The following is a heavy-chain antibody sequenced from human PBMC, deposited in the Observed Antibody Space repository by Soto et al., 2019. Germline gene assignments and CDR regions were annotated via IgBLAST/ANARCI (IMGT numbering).Heavy chain of an antibody. CDR1: GYSFTTYN. J-gene: IGHJ5*02. CDR2: TNPNSGHT. V-gene: IGHV1-8*01. CDR3: ARGHNWFDP. Sequence: QVQLVQSGAEVKKPGASVKVSCKASGYSFTTYNINWVRQAPGQGLEWMGWTNPNSGHTGYAQKFQGRITMTRDTSISTAYMDLSSLRSEDTAIYYCARGHNWFDPWGQGTLVTVSS.